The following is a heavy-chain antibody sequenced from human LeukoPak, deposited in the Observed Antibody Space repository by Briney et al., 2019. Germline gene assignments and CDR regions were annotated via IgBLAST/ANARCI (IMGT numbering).Heavy chain of an antibody. CDR1: GFTFSSYS. CDR2: ISSSSYI. V-gene: IGHV3-21*01. Sequence: GGSLRLSCAASGFTFSSYSMNWVRQAPGKGLEWVSSISSSSYIYYADSVKGRFTISRDNAKNSLYLQMNSLRAEDTAVYYCARGREGYSYVYECWGQGTLVTVSS. D-gene: IGHD5-18*01. J-gene: IGHJ4*02. CDR3: ARGREGYSYVYEC.